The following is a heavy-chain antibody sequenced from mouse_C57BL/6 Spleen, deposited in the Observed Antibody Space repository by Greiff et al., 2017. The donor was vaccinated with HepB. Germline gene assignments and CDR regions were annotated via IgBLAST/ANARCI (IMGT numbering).Heavy chain of an antibody. CDR1: GYTFTSYW. Sequence: QVQLKQPGAELVRPGTSVKLSCKASGYTFTSYWMHWVKQRPGQGLEWIGVIDPSDSYTNYNQKFKGKATLTVDTSSSTAYMQLSSLTSEDSAVYYCARSYYDYDEGLDYWGQGTTLTVSS. J-gene: IGHJ2*01. CDR3: ARSYYDYDEGLDY. V-gene: IGHV1-59*01. D-gene: IGHD2-4*01. CDR2: IDPSDSYT.